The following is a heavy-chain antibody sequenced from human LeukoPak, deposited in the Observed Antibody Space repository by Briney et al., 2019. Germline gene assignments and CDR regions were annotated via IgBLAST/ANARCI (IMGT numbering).Heavy chain of an antibody. CDR3: ARGHYDVLAASYKWTPDY. V-gene: IGHV3-21*01. J-gene: IGHJ4*02. CDR1: GFTFNTFN. D-gene: IGHD3-9*01. Sequence: LRLSCASSGFTFNTFNMNWVRQAPGKGLEWVSSITSGGDYIYYADSAKGRFTTSRDNAKNSLSLQLNSLRVEDTAVYYCARGHYDVLAASYKWTPDYWGQGTLVTVSS. CDR2: ITSGGDYI.